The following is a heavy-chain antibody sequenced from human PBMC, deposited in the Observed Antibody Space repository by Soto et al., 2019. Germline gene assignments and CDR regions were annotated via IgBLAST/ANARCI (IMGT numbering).Heavy chain of an antibody. CDR2: IYPGDSDT. J-gene: IGHJ4*02. Sequence: GESMKISCKGSGYSFTSYWIGWVRQMPGKGLEWMGIIYPGDSDTRYSPSFQGQVTISADKSISTAYLQWSSLKASDTAMYHCARHSTTRGSYDRLDYWGQGTLVTVSS. V-gene: IGHV5-51*01. D-gene: IGHD1-26*01. CDR1: GYSFTSYW. CDR3: ARHSTTRGSYDRLDY.